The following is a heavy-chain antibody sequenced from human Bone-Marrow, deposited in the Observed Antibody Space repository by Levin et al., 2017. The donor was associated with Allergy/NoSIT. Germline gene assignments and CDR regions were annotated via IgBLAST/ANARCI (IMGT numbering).Heavy chain of an antibody. CDR3: ARGWFGELLSH. V-gene: IGHV3-53*01. D-gene: IGHD3-10*01. CDR1: GFTVSSHY. J-gene: IGHJ4*02. CDR2: IYSGGST. Sequence: GESLKISCAASGFTVSSHYMSWVRQAPGKGPEWVSVIYSGGSTYYADSVKGRFTISRDNSKNTLYLQMNSLRAEDTAIYYCARGWFGELLSHWGQGTLVTVSS.